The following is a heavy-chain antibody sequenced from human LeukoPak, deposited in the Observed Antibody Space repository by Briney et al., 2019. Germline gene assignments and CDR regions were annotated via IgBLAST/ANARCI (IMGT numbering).Heavy chain of an antibody. CDR2: ISRDGINK. CDR3: ARDWKESHSPYYMDV. D-gene: IGHD1-1*01. Sequence: GGSLRLSCAASRFTFDAFGMQWVRQSPGKGLEWVAFISRDGINKTYADSLKGRFTISRDNSEETLYLQVDALRVEATGVYICARDWKESHSPYYMDVWGRGTTVIVSS. J-gene: IGHJ6*03. V-gene: IGHV3-33*05. CDR1: RFTFDAFG.